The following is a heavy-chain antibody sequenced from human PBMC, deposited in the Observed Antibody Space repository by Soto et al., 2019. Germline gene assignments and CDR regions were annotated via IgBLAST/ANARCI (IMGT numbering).Heavy chain of an antibody. CDR1: GFTFSSYA. J-gene: IGHJ4*02. Sequence: GGSLRLSCAASGFTFSSYAMSWVRQAPGKGLEWVSAISGSGGSTYYADSVKGRFTISRDNSKNTLYLQMDSLRAEDTAVYYCAKGDTMTTAYYFDYWGQGTLVTVSS. CDR2: ISGSGGST. V-gene: IGHV3-23*01. D-gene: IGHD4-17*01. CDR3: AKGDTMTTAYYFDY.